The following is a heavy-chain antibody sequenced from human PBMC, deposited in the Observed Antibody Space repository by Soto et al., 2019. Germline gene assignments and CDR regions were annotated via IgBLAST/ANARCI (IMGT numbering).Heavy chain of an antibody. CDR1: GGSISNSRYY. CDR3: ARDDYDSSDYTTNWFDP. V-gene: IGHV4-39*01. Sequence: PSETLSLTCTVSGGSISNSRYYWAWIRQPPGKGLEWIGSIYHTGNTCYNPSLRSRVTISVDTSKNQFSLKLTSVTAADTAVYYCARDDYDSSDYTTNWFDPWGQGTLVPVAS. D-gene: IGHD3-22*01. J-gene: IGHJ5*02. CDR2: IYHTGNT.